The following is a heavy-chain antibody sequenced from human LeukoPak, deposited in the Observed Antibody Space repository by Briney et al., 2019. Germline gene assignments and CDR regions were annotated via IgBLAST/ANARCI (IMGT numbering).Heavy chain of an antibody. CDR1: GYTFTSYG. CDR3: ARGDSSSWFDY. Sequence: ASVKVSCKASGYTFTSYGISWVRQAPGQGLEWMGGIIPIFGTANYAQKFQGRVTITTDESTSTAYMELSSLRSEDTAVYYCARGDSSSWFDYWGQGTLVTVSS. D-gene: IGHD6-13*01. CDR2: IIPIFGTA. J-gene: IGHJ4*02. V-gene: IGHV1-69*05.